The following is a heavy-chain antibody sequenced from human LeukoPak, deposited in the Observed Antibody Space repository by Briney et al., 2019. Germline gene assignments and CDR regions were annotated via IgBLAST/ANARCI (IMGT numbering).Heavy chain of an antibody. CDR2: ISSSGSTI. J-gene: IGHJ2*01. CDR3: VRDSPSGFYDR. V-gene: IGHV3-48*03. Sequence: GGSLRLSCAPSGVTFSSYEMNRVRQAPGKGLEWVSYISSSGSTIYYADSVKGRFTISRDNAKNSLYLQMNSLRVEDTAVYYCVRDSPSGFYDRWGRGTLVTVSS. CDR1: GVTFSSYE. D-gene: IGHD6-19*01.